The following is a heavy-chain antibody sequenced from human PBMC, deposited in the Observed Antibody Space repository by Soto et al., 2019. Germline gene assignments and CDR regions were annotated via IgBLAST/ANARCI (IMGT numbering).Heavy chain of an antibody. CDR3: ATGGCRFGDYYYGMDV. Sequence: PGGSLRLSCAASGFTFSNAWMNWVRQAPGKGLEWVGRIKSNTDGGTTDYAAPVKGRFTISRDDSKNTLYLQMNSLKTEDTAVYYCATGGCRFGDYYYGMDVWGQGTTVT. J-gene: IGHJ6*02. V-gene: IGHV3-15*07. D-gene: IGHD3-16*01. CDR2: IKSNTDGGTT. CDR1: GFTFSNAW.